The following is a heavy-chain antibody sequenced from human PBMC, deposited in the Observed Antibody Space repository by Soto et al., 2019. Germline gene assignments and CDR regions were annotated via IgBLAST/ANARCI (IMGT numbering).Heavy chain of an antibody. Sequence: GGSLRLSCAASGFTFSSYGMHWVRQAPGKGLEWVAVISYDGSNKYYADSVKGRFTISRDNSKNTLYLQMNSLRAEDTAVYYCAKETVAGMGYFDYWGQGTLVTVYS. CDR1: GFTFSSYG. CDR2: ISYDGSNK. J-gene: IGHJ4*02. CDR3: AKETVAGMGYFDY. V-gene: IGHV3-30*18. D-gene: IGHD6-19*01.